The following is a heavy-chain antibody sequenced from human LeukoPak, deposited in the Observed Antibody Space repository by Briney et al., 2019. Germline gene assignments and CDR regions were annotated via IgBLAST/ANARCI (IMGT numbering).Heavy chain of an antibody. CDR1: GFTFSSYW. J-gene: IGHJ6*03. V-gene: IGHV3-30*18. Sequence: GGSLRLSCAASGFTFSSYWMSWVRQAPGQGLEWVAVISYDGSNKYYADSVKGRFTISRDNSKNTLYLQMNSLRAEDTAVYYCAKDHGYYMDVWGKGTTVTVSS. CDR2: ISYDGSNK. CDR3: AKDHGYYMDV.